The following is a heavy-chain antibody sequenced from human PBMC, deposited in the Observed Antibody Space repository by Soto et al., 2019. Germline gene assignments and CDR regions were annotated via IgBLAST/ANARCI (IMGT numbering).Heavy chain of an antibody. CDR3: AREGVAPYYYYGMDV. J-gene: IGHJ6*02. D-gene: IGHD5-12*01. CDR2: ISTYNGDT. V-gene: IGHV1-18*01. CDR1: GYTFTRSG. Sequence: ASVTVSRKASGYTFTRSGISWVRQAPGQGLEWMGWISTYNGDTNYAQTFQGRVTMTTDTSTSTVHMEVRSLRSDDTAVYYCAREGVAPYYYYGMDVWGQGTPVTVSS.